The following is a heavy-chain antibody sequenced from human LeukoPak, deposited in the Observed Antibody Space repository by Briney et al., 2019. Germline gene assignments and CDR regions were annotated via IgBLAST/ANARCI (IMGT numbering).Heavy chain of an antibody. D-gene: IGHD2-2*01. V-gene: IGHV3-53*01. CDR2: IYSGGST. CDR1: GFTVSSDS. J-gene: IGHJ4*02. Sequence: GGSLRLSCTVSGFTVSSDSMSWVRQAPGKGLEWVSFIYSGGSTHYSDSVKGRFTISRDNSKNTLYLQMNSLRAEDTAVYYCARIGEYQLLFDYWGQGTLVTVSS. CDR3: ARIGEYQLLFDY.